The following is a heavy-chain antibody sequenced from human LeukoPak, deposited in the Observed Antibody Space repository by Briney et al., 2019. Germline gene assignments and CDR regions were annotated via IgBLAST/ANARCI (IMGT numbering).Heavy chain of an antibody. CDR2: ISAYKGNT. CDR1: GYTFTSFG. CDR3: ARDLRGYAFDI. D-gene: IGHD3-10*01. Sequence: ASAKVSCKASGYTFTSFGISWVRQAPGQGLEWMGWISAYKGNTNYAQKLQGRVTMTTDTSTSTAYMELRSLRSDDTAVYYCARDLRGYAFDIWGQGTMVTVSS. J-gene: IGHJ3*02. V-gene: IGHV1-18*01.